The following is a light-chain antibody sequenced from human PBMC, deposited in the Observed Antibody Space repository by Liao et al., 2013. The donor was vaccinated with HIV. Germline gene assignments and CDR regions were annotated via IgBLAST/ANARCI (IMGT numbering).Light chain of an antibody. CDR1: NIGSKS. CDR3: QSWDNNTYV. J-gene: IGLJ1*01. Sequence: SYELTQPPSVSVAPGKTARITCGGNNIGSKSVHWYQQKPGQAPVLVIYRSYMRPSGIPERFSGSTSGNTATLTISGTQAMDEADYYCQSWDNNTYVFGSGTKVTVL. V-gene: IGLV3-9*01. CDR2: RSY.